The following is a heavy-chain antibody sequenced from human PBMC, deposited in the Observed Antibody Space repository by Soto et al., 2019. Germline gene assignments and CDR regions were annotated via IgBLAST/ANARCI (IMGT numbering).Heavy chain of an antibody. V-gene: IGHV1-2*04. CDR1: GYTFTGYY. CDR2: INPNSGGT. CDR3: ARGSIFYYGMDV. Sequence: GASVKVSCKASGYTFTGYYMHWVRQAPGQGLEWMGWINPNSGGTNYAQKFQGWVTMTRDTSMSTAYMERSSLRSDDTAVYYCARGSIFYYGMDVWGQGTTVTVSS. J-gene: IGHJ6*02.